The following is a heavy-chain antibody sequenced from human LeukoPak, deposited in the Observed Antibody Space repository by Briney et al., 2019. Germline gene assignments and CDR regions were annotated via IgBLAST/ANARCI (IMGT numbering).Heavy chain of an antibody. D-gene: IGHD6-19*01. V-gene: IGHV4-59*01. CDR1: TGSLGRDY. Sequence: SETLSLTCTLSTGSLGRDYWSWIRQPPGKGLEWIGYVYYNGNTIYNPSLKSRVTISVDTSKNQFSPNVTSVTAADTAVYYCARTTSSGWSRFFDFWSQGSLVTVSS. J-gene: IGHJ4*02. CDR2: VYYNGNT. CDR3: ARTTSSGWSRFFDF.